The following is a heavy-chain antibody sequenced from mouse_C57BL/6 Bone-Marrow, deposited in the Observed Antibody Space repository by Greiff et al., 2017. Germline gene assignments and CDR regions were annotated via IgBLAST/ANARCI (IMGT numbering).Heavy chain of an antibody. CDR1: GFTFSSYA. V-gene: IGHV5-9-1*02. Sequence: EVQVVESGEGLVKPGGSLKLSCAASGFTFSSYAMSWVRQTPEKRLEWVAYISSGGDYIYYADTVKGRFTISRDTARNTLYLQMSSLKAEDTAMYYCTSPSGGFAYWGQGTLVTVSA. CDR3: TSPSGGFAY. CDR2: ISSGGDYI. D-gene: IGHD2-10*02. J-gene: IGHJ3*01.